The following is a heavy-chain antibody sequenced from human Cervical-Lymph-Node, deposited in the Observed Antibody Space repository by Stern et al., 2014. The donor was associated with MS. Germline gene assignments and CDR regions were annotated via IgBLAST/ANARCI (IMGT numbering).Heavy chain of an antibody. Sequence: EVQLVESGGGLMQPGGSLRLSCAPSGFTVGGNYMTWVRQAPGKGLEWVSSLYSGGSSSYADSVKGRFTISRDNSENTLYLQMNGLRAEDTAIYYCARGDGSSASAFDYWGQGTLVTVSS. CDR3: ARGDGSSASAFDY. V-gene: IGHV3-53*01. J-gene: IGHJ4*02. CDR2: LYSGGSS. CDR1: GFTVGGNY. D-gene: IGHD3-10*01.